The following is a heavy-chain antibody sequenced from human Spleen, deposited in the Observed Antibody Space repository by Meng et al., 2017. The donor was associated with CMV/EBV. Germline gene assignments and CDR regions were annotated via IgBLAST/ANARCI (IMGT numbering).Heavy chain of an antibody. V-gene: IGHV3-21*01. Sequence: GESLKISCAASGFTFSSYSMNWVRQAPGKGLEWVSSISSSSSYIYYADSVKGRFTISRDNANNSLYLQMNSLRAEDTAVYYCARDLDYDFWNPEGWFDPWGQGTLVTVSS. D-gene: IGHD3-3*01. CDR1: GFTFSSYS. J-gene: IGHJ5*02. CDR2: ISSSSSYI. CDR3: ARDLDYDFWNPEGWFDP.